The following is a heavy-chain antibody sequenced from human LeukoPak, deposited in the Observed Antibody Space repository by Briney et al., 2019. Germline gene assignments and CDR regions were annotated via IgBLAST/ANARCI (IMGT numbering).Heavy chain of an antibody. J-gene: IGHJ4*02. D-gene: IGHD1-26*01. CDR2: ISSSSSYI. CDR3: ARAPPIVGATDY. V-gene: IGHV3-21*01. CDR1: GFTFSSYS. Sequence: PGGSLRLSCAASGFTFSSYSMNWVRQAPGKGLEWVSSISSSSSYIYYADSVKGRFTISRDNAKNSLYLQMNSLRAEDTAVYYCARAPPIVGATDYWGQGTLVTVSS.